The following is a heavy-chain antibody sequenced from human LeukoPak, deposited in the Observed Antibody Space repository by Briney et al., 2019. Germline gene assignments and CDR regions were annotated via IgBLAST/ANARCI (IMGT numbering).Heavy chain of an antibody. CDR2: ISSSSYT. D-gene: IGHD6-13*01. CDR3: ARLIAAAGSHWFDP. V-gene: IGHV3-11*03. Sequence: GGSLRLSCAASGFTFSDYYMSWIRQAPGKGLEWVSYISSSSYTNYADSVKGRFTISRDNAKNSLYLQMNSLRAEDTAVYYCARLIAAAGSHWFDPWGQGTLVTVSS. J-gene: IGHJ5*02. CDR1: GFTFSDYY.